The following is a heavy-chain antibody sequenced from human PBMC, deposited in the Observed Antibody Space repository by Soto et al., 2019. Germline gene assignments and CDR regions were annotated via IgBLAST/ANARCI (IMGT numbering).Heavy chain of an antibody. CDR3: AFLYYYDSSGFL. Sequence: PGGSLRLSCAASGFTFSSYSMNWVRQAPGKGLEWVSYISSSSSTIYYADSVKGRFTISRDNAKNSLYLQMNSLRAEDTAVYYCAFLYYYDSSGFLWGQGTLVTVSS. CDR1: GFTFSSYS. CDR2: ISSSSSTI. V-gene: IGHV3-48*01. D-gene: IGHD3-22*01. J-gene: IGHJ4*02.